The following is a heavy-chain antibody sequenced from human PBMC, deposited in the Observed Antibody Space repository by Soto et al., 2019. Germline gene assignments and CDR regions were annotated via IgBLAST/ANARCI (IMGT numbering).Heavy chain of an antibody. CDR2: FDPEDGET. V-gene: IGHV1-24*01. CDR3: ATKGRWYVGYSYYGMDV. CDR1: GYTPTEIS. Sequence: APLKRSRKVSGYTPTEISRHCGPHTPRKGLEWMGGFDPEDGETIYAQQFQGRVTMTEDTSTDTAYLELSRLRSEDTAVYYCATKGRWYVGYSYYGMDVWGQGTTVTVS. D-gene: IGHD6-13*01. J-gene: IGHJ6*02.